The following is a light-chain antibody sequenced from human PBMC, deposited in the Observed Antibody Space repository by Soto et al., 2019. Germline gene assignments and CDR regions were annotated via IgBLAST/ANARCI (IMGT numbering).Light chain of an antibody. CDR3: QQYNNWPRT. J-gene: IGKJ1*01. Sequence: EIVMTQSPATLSVSPAERATLSRRASQSVSSNLAWYQHKPGEAPRLLIYGASTRATGIPARISGGGSGTEFTLTISSLQSEDSVVYYCQQYNNWPRTFGQGTKV. CDR1: QSVSSN. CDR2: GAS. V-gene: IGKV3-15*01.